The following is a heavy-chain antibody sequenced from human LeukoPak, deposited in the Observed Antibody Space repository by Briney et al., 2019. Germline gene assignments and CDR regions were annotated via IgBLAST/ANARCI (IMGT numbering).Heavy chain of an antibody. CDR3: ARDSGTTGEVKFDP. CDR2: ISADNGNT. D-gene: IGHD3-10*01. J-gene: IGHJ5*02. Sequence: GASVKVSCKASGYTFTSYGISWVRQAPGQGLEWMGWISADNGNTKYAQKLQGRVTMTTDTSTSTGYMELTSLRSDDTAVYYCARDSGTTGEVKFDPWGQGTLVTVSS. CDR1: GYTFTSYG. V-gene: IGHV1-18*01.